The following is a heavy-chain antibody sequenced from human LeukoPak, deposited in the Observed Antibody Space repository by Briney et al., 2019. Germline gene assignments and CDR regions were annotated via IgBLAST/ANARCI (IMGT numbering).Heavy chain of an antibody. D-gene: IGHD3-9*01. Sequence: ASVKVSCKASGYTFTGYYMHWVRQAPGQGLEWMGWINPNHGDANYAQKFQDRVSMTRDTSISTAYMHLSRLRSADTAVYYCARSPHILTGENFDYWGQGTLLTVSS. CDR1: GYTFTGYY. CDR2: INPNHGDA. J-gene: IGHJ4*02. CDR3: ARSPHILTGENFDY. V-gene: IGHV1-2*02.